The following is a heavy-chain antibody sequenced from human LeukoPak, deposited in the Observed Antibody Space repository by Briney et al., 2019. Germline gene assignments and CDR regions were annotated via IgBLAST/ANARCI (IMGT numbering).Heavy chain of an antibody. Sequence: GSLRLSCAASGFTFDDYGMSWVRQAPGKGLEWVSGITWNGDTTGYADSVKGRFAISRDNAKTSLYLQMNSLRAEDTALYYCARAYTNSRHYYYYYMDVWGKGTTVTVSS. CDR1: GFTFDDYG. CDR2: ITWNGDTT. J-gene: IGHJ6*03. D-gene: IGHD2-2*02. CDR3: ARAYTNSRHYYYYYMDV. V-gene: IGHV3-20*04.